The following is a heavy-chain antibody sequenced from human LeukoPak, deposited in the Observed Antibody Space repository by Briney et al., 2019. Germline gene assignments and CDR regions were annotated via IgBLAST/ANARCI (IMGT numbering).Heavy chain of an antibody. Sequence: GGSLRLSCAASGFTFSNYAMSWVRQAPGKGLEWVSVIRGSGGSTNYADSVKGRFTISRDNSKNTLHLQMNSLRAEDTAVYYCDVEMATIEDYWGQGTLVTVSS. CDR1: GFTFSNYA. CDR3: DVEMATIEDY. D-gene: IGHD5-24*01. J-gene: IGHJ4*02. V-gene: IGHV3-23*01. CDR2: IRGSGGST.